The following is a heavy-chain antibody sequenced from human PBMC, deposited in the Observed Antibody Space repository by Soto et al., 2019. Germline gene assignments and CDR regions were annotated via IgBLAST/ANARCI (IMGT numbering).Heavy chain of an antibody. CDR3: ARDEAPAAIGWFDP. CDR2: ISYDGSNK. D-gene: IGHD2-2*01. Sequence: GGSLRLSCAASGFTFSSYVMHWVRQAPGKGLEWVAFISYDGSNKYYADSVKGRFTISRDHSKNTVYLQMNSLRAEDTAVYYCARDEAPAAIGWFDPWGQGTLVTVSS. V-gene: IGHV3-30-3*01. CDR1: GFTFSSYV. J-gene: IGHJ5*02.